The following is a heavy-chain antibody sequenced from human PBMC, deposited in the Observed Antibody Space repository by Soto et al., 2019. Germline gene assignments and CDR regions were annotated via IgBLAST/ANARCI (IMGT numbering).Heavy chain of an antibody. Sequence: SCRTLANPTQTLTLTCSFSGFSLSTRGVGVGCIRQCPGKALEWLALIYWSGDEHYRPSLKSRLSIIKDTSKNHVVLIMTDMDPVDTATYYCARRLANLPVFAFDIWGQGTMVTVSS. D-gene: IGHD3-3*02. V-gene: IGHV2-5*01. CDR1: GFSLSTRGVG. CDR3: ARRLANLPVFAFDI. CDR2: IYWSGDE. J-gene: IGHJ3*02.